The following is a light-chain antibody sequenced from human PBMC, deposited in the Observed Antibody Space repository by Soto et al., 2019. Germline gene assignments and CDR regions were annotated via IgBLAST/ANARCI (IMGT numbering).Light chain of an antibody. CDR3: SSYTSSSTLI. J-gene: IGLJ2*01. CDR1: SSDVGGYNY. CDR2: EVS. V-gene: IGLV2-14*01. Sequence: ALTQPASVSGSPGQPITISCSGTSSDVGGYNYVSWYQQHPGKAPKLMIYEVSNRPSGVSDRFFGSKFGNTASLTISGLQPEDEADYFCSSYTSSSTLIFGGGTKVTVL.